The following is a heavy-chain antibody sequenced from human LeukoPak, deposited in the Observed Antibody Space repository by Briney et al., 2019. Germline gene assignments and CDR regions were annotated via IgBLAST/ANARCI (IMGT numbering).Heavy chain of an antibody. Sequence: PSETLSLTCTVSGGSISSNSYYWGWIRQPPGKGLEWIGSIYYSGSTYYNPSLKSRLTISVDTSKNQFSLKLSSVTAADTAVYYCARTRYYYGSRSYGAPYYFDYWGQGTLVTVSS. CDR1: GGSISSNSYY. CDR2: IYYSGST. V-gene: IGHV4-39*01. J-gene: IGHJ4*02. D-gene: IGHD3-10*01. CDR3: ARTRYYYGSRSYGAPYYFDY.